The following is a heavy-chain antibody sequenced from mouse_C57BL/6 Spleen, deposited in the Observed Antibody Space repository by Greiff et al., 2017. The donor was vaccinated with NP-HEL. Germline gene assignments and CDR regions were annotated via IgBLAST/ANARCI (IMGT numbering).Heavy chain of an antibody. J-gene: IGHJ2*01. V-gene: IGHV1-15*01. D-gene: IGHD1-1*01. CDR3: TRGATVVDPPFDY. CDR2: IDPETGGT. CDR1: GYTFTDYE. Sequence: QVHVKQSGAELVRPGASVTLSCKASGYTFTDYEMHWVKQTPVHGLEWIGAIDPETGGTAYNQKFKGKAILTADKSSSTAYMELRSLTSEDSAVYYCTRGATVVDPPFDYRGQGTTLTVSS.